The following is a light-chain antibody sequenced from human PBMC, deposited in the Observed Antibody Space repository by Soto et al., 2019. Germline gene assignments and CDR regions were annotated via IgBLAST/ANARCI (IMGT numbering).Light chain of an antibody. Sequence: EIVMTQSPATLSVSPGEGATLSCRASQSVSSNLAWYQKKPGQAPRLLIYGASTRATGIPARFSGSGSRTEFTLTISSLKSEDFAVYYCQQYNNWPPYTFGQGTKLVIK. J-gene: IGKJ2*01. CDR3: QQYNNWPPYT. CDR1: QSVSSN. CDR2: GAS. V-gene: IGKV3-15*01.